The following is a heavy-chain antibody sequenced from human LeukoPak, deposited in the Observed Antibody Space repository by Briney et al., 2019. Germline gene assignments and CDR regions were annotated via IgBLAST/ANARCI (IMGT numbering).Heavy chain of an antibody. V-gene: IGHV4-59*01. CDR2: IYYSGST. CDR3: ARGQLVLYNWFDP. D-gene: IGHD6-13*01. J-gene: IGHJ5*02. CDR1: GGSISSYY. Sequence: SENLSLTCTVSGGSISSYYWSWIRQPPGKGLEWIGYIYYSGSTNYNPSLKSRVTISVDTSKNQFSLKLSSVTAADTAVYYCARGQLVLYNWFDPWGQGTLVTVSS.